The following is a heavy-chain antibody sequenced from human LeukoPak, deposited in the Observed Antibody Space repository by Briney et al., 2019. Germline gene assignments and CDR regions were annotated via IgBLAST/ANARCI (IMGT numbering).Heavy chain of an antibody. CDR2: INWNGGST. J-gene: IGHJ3*02. Sequence: PGGSLRLSCAACGFTFDDSVMSWVRQAPGKGLEWVSSINWNGGSTGYADSVKGRFTISRDNAKNSLYLQMNSLRAEDTALYYCAKGGYYDLDAFDIWGQGTLVTVSS. CDR3: AKGGYYDLDAFDI. D-gene: IGHD1-26*01. CDR1: GFTFDDSV. V-gene: IGHV3-20*04.